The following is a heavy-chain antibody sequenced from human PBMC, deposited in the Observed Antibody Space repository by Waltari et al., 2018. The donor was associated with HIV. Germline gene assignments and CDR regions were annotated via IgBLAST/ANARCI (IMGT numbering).Heavy chain of an antibody. V-gene: IGHV3-7*01. CDR2: IKEDGSER. Sequence: EVQLVESGGDLVQPAGSLRLSCAASGFPFGPSWMSGVRTSPGRGLEWVATIKEDGSERYYLEFVKGRFTVSRDNAKKSLYLQMNSLRDEDTAVYYCVRDKIDGATSGSTLDSWGQGTEVTVSS. CDR1: GFPFGPSW. CDR3: VRDKIDGATSGSTLDS. J-gene: IGHJ5*01. D-gene: IGHD1-26*01.